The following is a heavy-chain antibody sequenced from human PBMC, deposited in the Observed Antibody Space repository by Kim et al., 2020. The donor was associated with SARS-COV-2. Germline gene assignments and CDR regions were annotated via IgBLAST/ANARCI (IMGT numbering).Heavy chain of an antibody. J-gene: IGHJ5*02. V-gene: IGHV4-34*01. Sequence: SETLSLTCAVYGGSFSGYYWSWIRQPPGKGLEWIGEINHSGSTNYNPSLKSRVTISVDTSKNQFSLKLSSVTAADTAVYYCARRRLVTWLVGSGNWFDPWGQGTLVTVSS. D-gene: IGHD6-19*01. CDR2: INHSGST. CDR1: GGSFSGYY. CDR3: ARRRLVTWLVGSGNWFDP.